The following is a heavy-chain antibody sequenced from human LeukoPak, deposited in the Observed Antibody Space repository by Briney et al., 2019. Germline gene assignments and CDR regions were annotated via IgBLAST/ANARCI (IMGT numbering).Heavy chain of an antibody. J-gene: IGHJ4*02. Sequence: PSETLSLTCTVSGGSASSGHYFWSWVRQPPGTGLEWIGYVHNNGDTNYNPSLERRVTISIDTSRTQVSLKLDSVTAADTAVYYCARTGYQGGYWGQGTLVTVSS. CDR3: ARTGYQGGY. V-gene: IGHV4-61*01. D-gene: IGHD2-2*01. CDR2: VHNNGDT. CDR1: GGSASSGHYF.